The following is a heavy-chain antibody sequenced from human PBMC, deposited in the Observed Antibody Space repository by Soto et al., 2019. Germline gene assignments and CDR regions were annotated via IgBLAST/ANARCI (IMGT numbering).Heavy chain of an antibody. D-gene: IGHD2-2*02. CDR1: GFTFSGSA. CDR2: IRSKANSYAT. V-gene: IGHV3-73*01. CDR3: TSEDIVVVPAAIGLAFDI. J-gene: IGHJ3*02. Sequence: GGSLRLSCAASGFTFSGSAMHWVRQASGKGLEWVGRIRSKANSYATAYAASVKGRFTISRDDSKNTAYLQMNSLKTEETAVYYCTSEDIVVVPAAIGLAFDIWGQGTMVTVSS.